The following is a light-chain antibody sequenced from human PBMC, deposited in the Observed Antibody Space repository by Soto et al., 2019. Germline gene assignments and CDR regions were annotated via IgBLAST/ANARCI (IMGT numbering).Light chain of an antibody. J-gene: IGKJ5*01. CDR1: QRVSSY. CDR2: DAS. V-gene: IGKV3D-11*01. Sequence: EIVLTQSPATLSLSPGERATLSCRASQRVSSYLAWYQQKPGQAPRLLIYDASNRATGIPARFSGSGPGTDFTLTISSLEPEDFAVYYCQQRSRFGQGTRLEIK. CDR3: QQRSR.